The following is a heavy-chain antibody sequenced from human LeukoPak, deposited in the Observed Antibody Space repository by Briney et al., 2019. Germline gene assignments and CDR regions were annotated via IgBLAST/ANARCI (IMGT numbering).Heavy chain of an antibody. CDR3: ARRGGSGRAFDY. CDR1: GASISGGTYY. D-gene: IGHD1-26*01. J-gene: IGHJ4*02. CDR2: IYYTGST. Sequence: PSETLSLTCSVSGASISGGTYYWGWIRQPPGKGLEWIGSIYYTGSTYDHPSLNNRVTISVDTSKNQFSLKLSSVTAADTAVYYCARRGGSGRAFDYWGQGTLVTVSS. V-gene: IGHV4-39*01.